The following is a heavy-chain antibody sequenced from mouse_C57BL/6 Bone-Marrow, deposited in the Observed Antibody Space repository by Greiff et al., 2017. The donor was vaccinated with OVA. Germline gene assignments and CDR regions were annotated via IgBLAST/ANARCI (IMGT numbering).Heavy chain of an antibody. CDR3: ARGGYYAYFDY. D-gene: IGHD2-3*01. Sequence: VQLQQSGAELARPGASVKLSCKASGYTFTSYGISWVKQRTGQGLEWIGEIYPRSGNTYYNEKFKGKATLTADKSSSTAYMELRSLTSEDTAVYFCARGGYYAYFDYWGQGTTLTVSS. CDR2: IYPRSGNT. V-gene: IGHV1-81*01. J-gene: IGHJ2*01. CDR1: GYTFTSYG.